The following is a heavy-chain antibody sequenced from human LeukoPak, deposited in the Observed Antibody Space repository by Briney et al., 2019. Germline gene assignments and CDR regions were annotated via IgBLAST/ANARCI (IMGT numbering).Heavy chain of an antibody. CDR2: INHSGST. CDR1: GGSFSGYY. CDR3: ARGRPLRYFDWFYYYYYMDV. Sequence: SETLSLTCAVYGGSFSGYYWSWIRQPPGKGLEWIGEINHSGSTNYNPSLKSRVTISVDTSKNQFSLKLSSVTAADTAVYYCARGRPLRYFDWFYYYYYMDVWGKGTTVTVSS. V-gene: IGHV4-34*01. D-gene: IGHD3-9*01. J-gene: IGHJ6*03.